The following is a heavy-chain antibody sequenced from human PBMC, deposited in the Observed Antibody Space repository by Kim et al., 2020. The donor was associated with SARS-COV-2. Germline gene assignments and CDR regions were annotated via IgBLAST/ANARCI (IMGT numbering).Heavy chain of an antibody. CDR2: ISGTGGKT. CDR3: AREGGGQQWGFYY. V-gene: IGHV3-23*01. CDR1: GFTFSSYG. Sequence: GGSLRLSCAASGFTFSSYGMSWVRQAPGKGLEWVSFISGTGGKTFYADSVKGRFTISRDNSKNSLYLQMSSLRAEDTAVYYCAREGGGQQWGFYYWRQ. J-gene: IGHJ4*02. D-gene: IGHD4-4*01.